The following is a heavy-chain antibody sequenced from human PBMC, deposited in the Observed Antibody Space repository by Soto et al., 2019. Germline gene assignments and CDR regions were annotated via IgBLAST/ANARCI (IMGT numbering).Heavy chain of an antibody. J-gene: IGHJ4*02. CDR1: GFTVSTKY. V-gene: IGHV3-66*01. D-gene: IGHD3-16*01. CDR3: ARDPWAADY. Sequence: EVQLVESGGGLVQPGVSLSLSCAASGFTVSTKYMSWVRQAPGKGLEWVSVIYSGGSTFYADSVRGRFNISRDNSKNTVNLQMNSLRAEDTAVYYCARDPWAADYWGQGTLVTVSS. CDR2: IYSGGST.